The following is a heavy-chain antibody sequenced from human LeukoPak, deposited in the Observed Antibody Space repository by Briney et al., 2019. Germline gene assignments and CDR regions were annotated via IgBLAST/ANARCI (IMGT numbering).Heavy chain of an antibody. V-gene: IGHV1-2*06. J-gene: IGHJ4*02. D-gene: IGHD5-18*01. CDR3: ARDGGYSYGNDY. CDR2: INPNSGGT. Sequence: ASVKVSCKASGYTFTSYYMHWVRQAPGQGLEWMGRINPNSGGTNYAQKFQGRVTMTRDTSISTAYMELSRLRSDDTAVYYCARDGGYSYGNDYWGQGTLVTVSS. CDR1: GYTFTSYY.